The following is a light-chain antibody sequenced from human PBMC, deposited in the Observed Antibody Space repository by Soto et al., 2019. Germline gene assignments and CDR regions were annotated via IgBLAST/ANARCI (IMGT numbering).Light chain of an antibody. CDR3: HQYGSSPQT. Sequence: EIVLTQSPATLSLSPGERATLSCRASQSVSSNLAWYQQKPGQAPRLLIYGASTRATGIPDRFSGGGSGTDFTLTISRLEPEDFAVYYCHQYGSSPQTFGQGTKVDIK. CDR2: GAS. CDR1: QSVSSN. J-gene: IGKJ1*01. V-gene: IGKV3-20*01.